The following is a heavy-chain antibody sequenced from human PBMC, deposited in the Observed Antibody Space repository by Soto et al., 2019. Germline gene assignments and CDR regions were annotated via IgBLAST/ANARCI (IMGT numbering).Heavy chain of an antibody. CDR2: ISSSSSTI. D-gene: IGHD1-26*01. CDR1: GFTFSSYS. J-gene: IGHJ3*02. CDR3: ARDGIWAFDI. Sequence: EVQLVESGGGLVQPGGYLRLSCAASGFTFSSYSMNWVRQAPGKGLEWVSYISSSSSTIYYADSVKGRFTISRDNAKNSLYLQMNSLRAEDTAVYYCARDGIWAFDIWGQGTMVTVSS. V-gene: IGHV3-48*01.